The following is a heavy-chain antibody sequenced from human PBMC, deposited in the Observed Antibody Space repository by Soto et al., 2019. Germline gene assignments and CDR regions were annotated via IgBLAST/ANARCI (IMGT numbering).Heavy chain of an antibody. CDR1: GYTFTGSS. J-gene: IGHJ4*02. D-gene: IGHD7-27*01. V-gene: IGHV1-2*02. CDR3: ARDLTGDPNY. Sequence: QVQLVQSGAEVKKPGASVNVSCEASGYTFTGSSIHWVRQAPGQGLEWMGYINPNSGDTIFAQKFQSRVTMTRDTSISTVYMELSRVASDDTAVYYCARDLTGDPNYWGQGTLVTVSS. CDR2: INPNSGDT.